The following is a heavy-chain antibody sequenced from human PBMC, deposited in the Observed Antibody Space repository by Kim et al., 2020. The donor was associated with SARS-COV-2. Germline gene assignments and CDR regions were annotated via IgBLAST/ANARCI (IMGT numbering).Heavy chain of an antibody. V-gene: IGHV3-9*01. CDR3: AKGARAVAGPTDY. CDR2: ISWNSGSI. CDR1: GFTFGDYA. D-gene: IGHD6-19*01. Sequence: GGSLRLSCAASGFTFGDYAMHWVRQAPGKGLEWVSGISWNSGSIGYADSVKGRFTISRDNAKNSRYLQMNSLRAEDTALYYCAKGARAVAGPTDYWGQGTLFTVSS. J-gene: IGHJ4*02.